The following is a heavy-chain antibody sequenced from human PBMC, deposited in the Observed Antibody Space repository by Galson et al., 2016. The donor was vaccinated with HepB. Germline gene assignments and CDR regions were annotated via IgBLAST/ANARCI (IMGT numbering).Heavy chain of an antibody. D-gene: IGHD6-19*01. J-gene: IGHJ4*02. CDR3: ARDWLVAVFDY. CDR2: MNPKSGNT. V-gene: IGHV1-8*01. Sequence: SVKVSCKASGYTFTSSDINWVRQATGQGLEWMGWMNPKSGNTGYAQKFQGRVTMTTDTSTSTAYMELRSLRSDDTAVYYCARDWLVAVFDYWGQGTLVTVSS. CDR1: GYTFTSSD.